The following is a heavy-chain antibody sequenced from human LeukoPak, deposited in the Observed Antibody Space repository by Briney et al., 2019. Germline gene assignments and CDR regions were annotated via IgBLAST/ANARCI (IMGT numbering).Heavy chain of an antibody. V-gene: IGHV3-30-3*01. CDR2: ISYDGSNK. Sequence: GGSLRLSCAASGFTFSSYAMHWVRQAPGKGREWVAVISYDGSNKYYADSVKGRFTISRDKSKNTLYLQMNSLRAEDTAVYYCARGGEYISSSRSYFDYWGQGTLVTVSS. D-gene: IGHD6-6*01. CDR3: ARGGEYISSSRSYFDY. J-gene: IGHJ4*02. CDR1: GFTFSSYA.